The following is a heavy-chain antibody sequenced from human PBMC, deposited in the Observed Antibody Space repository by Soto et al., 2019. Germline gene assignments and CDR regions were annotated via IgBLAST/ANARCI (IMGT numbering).Heavy chain of an antibody. CDR1: GSTFSSYG. V-gene: IGHV3-30*18. Sequence: PGGSLRLSCAASGSTFSSYGMHWVRQAPGKGLEWVAVISYDGSNKYYADSVKGRFTISRDNSKNTLYLQMNSLRAEDTAVYYCAKERIIAAAGTDLFDYWGQGTLVTVSS. CDR2: ISYDGSNK. CDR3: AKERIIAAAGTDLFDY. J-gene: IGHJ4*02. D-gene: IGHD6-13*01.